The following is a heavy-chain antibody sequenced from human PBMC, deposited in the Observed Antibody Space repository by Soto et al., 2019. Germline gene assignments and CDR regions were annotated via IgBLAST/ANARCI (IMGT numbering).Heavy chain of an antibody. D-gene: IGHD6-19*01. J-gene: IGHJ5*02. CDR2: ISAYNGNT. V-gene: IGHV1-18*01. Sequence: QVQLVQSGAEVKKPGASVKVSCKASGYTFTSYGISWVRQAPGQGLEWMGWISAYNGNTNYAQKLQGRVTMTTDTSTSTDYMELRRLRSDDTAVYYCARYSSGWYDDWFTFDPWGQGTLVTVSS. CDR1: GYTFTSYG. CDR3: ARYSSGWYDDWFTFDP.